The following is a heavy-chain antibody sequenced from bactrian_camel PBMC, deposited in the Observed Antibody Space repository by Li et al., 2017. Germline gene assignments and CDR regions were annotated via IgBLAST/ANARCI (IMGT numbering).Heavy chain of an antibody. D-gene: IGHD7*01. J-gene: IGHJ4*01. CDR2: IDNDDIP. Sequence: VQLVESGGGSVQAGGSLSLSCVASGDTDRNYCVGWFRQAPGKEREAVAAIDNDDIPMYADSVKGRFNISKDNNKNTLYLQMSSLKPEDKAMYYCARGWRGSDNNRGQGTQVTVS. V-gene: IGHV3S53*01. CDR3: ARGWRGSDNN. CDR1: GDTDRNYC.